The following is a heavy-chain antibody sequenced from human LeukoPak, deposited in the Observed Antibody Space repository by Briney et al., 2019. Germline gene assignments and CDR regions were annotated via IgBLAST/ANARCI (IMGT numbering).Heavy chain of an antibody. Sequence: ASVTVSCKASGGTFTSYAINWVRQAPGQGREWMGGIIPFFGTANYTQKFQGRVTITADKSTSTAYMELSSLTSEDTAVYFCANIPGGSGLNWFDPWGQGTLVTVSS. CDR1: GGTFTSYA. V-gene: IGHV1-69*06. CDR3: ANIPGGSGLNWFDP. J-gene: IGHJ5*02. D-gene: IGHD3-10*01. CDR2: IIPFFGTA.